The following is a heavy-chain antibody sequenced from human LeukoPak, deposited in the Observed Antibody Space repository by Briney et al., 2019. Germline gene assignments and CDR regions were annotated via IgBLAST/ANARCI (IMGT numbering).Heavy chain of an antibody. D-gene: IGHD3-10*01. V-gene: IGHV4-38-2*02. CDR2: IYHSGST. Sequence: SETLSLTCTVSGYSISSGYYWGWIRQPPEKGLEWIGSIYHSGSTYYNPSLRSRVTISVDTSKNQFSLKLTSVTAADTAVYYCTKGRGIWGQGTLVTVSS. CDR3: TKGRGI. J-gene: IGHJ4*02. CDR1: GYSISSGYY.